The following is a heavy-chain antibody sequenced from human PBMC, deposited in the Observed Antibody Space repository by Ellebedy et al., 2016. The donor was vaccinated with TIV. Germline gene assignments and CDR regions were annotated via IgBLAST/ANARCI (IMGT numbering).Heavy chain of an antibody. V-gene: IGHV3-23*01. CDR3: ASRSGSYPPKIDY. CDR1: GFTFSSHA. CDR2: ISGSGGST. D-gene: IGHD3-10*01. Sequence: GESLKISXAASGFTFSSHAMNWVRQAPGKGLEWVSGISGSGGSTHYADSVKGRFTISRDNSKNTLYLQMNSLRAEDTAVYYCASRSGSYPPKIDYWGQGTLVTVSS. J-gene: IGHJ4*02.